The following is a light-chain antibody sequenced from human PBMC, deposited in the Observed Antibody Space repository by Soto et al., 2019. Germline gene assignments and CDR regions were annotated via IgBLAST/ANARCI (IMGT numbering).Light chain of an antibody. CDR1: QSISSW. Sequence: DIQMTQSPSTLSASVGDRVTITCRARQSISSWLAWYQQKPGKAPKLLIYKASSLESGVPSRFSGSGSGTEFTLNISSLQPDDFATYYCQQYNSYPYTFGQGTKLEIK. CDR2: KAS. V-gene: IGKV1-5*03. CDR3: QQYNSYPYT. J-gene: IGKJ2*01.